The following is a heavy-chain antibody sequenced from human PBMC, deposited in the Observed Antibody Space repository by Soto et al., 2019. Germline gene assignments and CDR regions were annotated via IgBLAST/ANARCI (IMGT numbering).Heavy chain of an antibody. J-gene: IGHJ6*02. CDR1: GGSFTGYY. CDR2: INHSGNT. V-gene: IGHV4-34*01. Sequence: QVQLQQWGAGLLKPSETLSLTCAVYGGSFTGYYWSWLRQPPGKGPEWIGEINHSGNTKYNPSLESRVSISVDTSKNQFSLKLNSVSAAGTAVYYCARTGGMDVWSQGATVTVSS. CDR3: ARTGGMDV.